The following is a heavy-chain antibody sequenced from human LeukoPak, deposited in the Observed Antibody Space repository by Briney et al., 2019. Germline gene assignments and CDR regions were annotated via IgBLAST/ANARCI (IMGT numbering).Heavy chain of an antibody. D-gene: IGHD3-10*02. CDR1: GFTFSSYW. CDR3: AEPGITMIGGV. J-gene: IGHJ6*04. V-gene: IGHV3-7*01. CDR2: IKQDGSEK. Sequence: GGSLRLSCAAFGFTFSSYWMSWVRQAPGKGLEWVANIKQDGSEKYYVDSVKGRFTISRDNAKNSLYLQMNSLRAEDTAVYYCAEPGITMIGGVWGKGTTVTISS.